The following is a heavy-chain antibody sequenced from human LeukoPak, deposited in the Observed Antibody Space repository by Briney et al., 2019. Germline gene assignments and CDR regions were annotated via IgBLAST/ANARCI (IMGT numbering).Heavy chain of an antibody. CDR2: IYYSGST. Sequence: SETLSLTCTVSGGSISSYYWSWIRQPPGKGLEWIGYIYYSGSTNYNPSLKSRVTISVDTSKNQFSLKLSSVTAADTAVYYCARVSRSGGSLIDYWGQGTLVTVSS. V-gene: IGHV4-59*08. J-gene: IGHJ4*02. D-gene: IGHD2-15*01. CDR1: GGSISSYY. CDR3: ARVSRSGGSLIDY.